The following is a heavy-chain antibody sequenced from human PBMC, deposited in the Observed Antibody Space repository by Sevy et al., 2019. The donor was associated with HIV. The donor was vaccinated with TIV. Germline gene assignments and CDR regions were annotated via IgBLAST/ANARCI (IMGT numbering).Heavy chain of an antibody. CDR3: VAHNWDGDFFDY. CDR1: GGSISSSTYY. CDR2: SYYSGSN. D-gene: IGHD1-1*01. V-gene: IGHV4-39*01. J-gene: IGHJ4*02. Sequence: SETLSLTCTVSGGSISSSTYYWGWLRQPPGQGLGWLGSSYYSGSNYLNPSLKSRLTISADTSKKEFSLRLSSGTAADTAVYYCVAHNWDGDFFDYWGQGTLVTVSS.